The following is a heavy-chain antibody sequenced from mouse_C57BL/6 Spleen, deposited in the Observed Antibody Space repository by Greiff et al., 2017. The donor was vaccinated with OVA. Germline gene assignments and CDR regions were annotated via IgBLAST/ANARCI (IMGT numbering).Heavy chain of an antibody. Sequence: EVQLQQSGPELVKPGASVKISCKASGYTFTDYYMNWVKQSPGKSLEWIGDINPNNGGTSYNQKFKGKATLTVDKSSSTAYMELRSLTSEDSAVYYCASNGNYGAYWGKGTLVTVSA. CDR3: ASNGNYGAY. CDR1: GYTFTDYY. V-gene: IGHV1-26*01. CDR2: INPNNGGT. D-gene: IGHD2-1*01. J-gene: IGHJ3*01.